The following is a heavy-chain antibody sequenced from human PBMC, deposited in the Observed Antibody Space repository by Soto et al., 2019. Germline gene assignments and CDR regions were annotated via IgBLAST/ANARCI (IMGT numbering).Heavy chain of an antibody. CDR2: IFYSGST. V-gene: IGHV4-59*01. CDR3: ERAAADTAMVDP. J-gene: IGHJ5*02. CDR1: GGSIRSYY. D-gene: IGHD5-18*01. Sequence: SETLSLTCTVSGGSIRSYYWTWIRQPPGKGLEWLGYIFYSGSTFYNPSLKSRVTISIHTSKSQFSLQLTSVTAADTAVYYCERAAADTAMVDPWGQGTLVTVSS.